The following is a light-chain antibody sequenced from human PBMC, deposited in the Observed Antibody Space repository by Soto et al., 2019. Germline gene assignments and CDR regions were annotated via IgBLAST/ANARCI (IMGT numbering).Light chain of an antibody. Sequence: DIQMTQSPSSLSASVGDRVTITCRASQSISSYLNWYQQKPGKAPKLLIYAASSLQSGVPSRFSGSGSGTDFTLTISSLEPEDFAVYYCKQYGSSQETFG. CDR1: QSISSY. J-gene: IGKJ1*01. CDR2: AAS. CDR3: KQYGSSQET. V-gene: IGKV1-39*01.